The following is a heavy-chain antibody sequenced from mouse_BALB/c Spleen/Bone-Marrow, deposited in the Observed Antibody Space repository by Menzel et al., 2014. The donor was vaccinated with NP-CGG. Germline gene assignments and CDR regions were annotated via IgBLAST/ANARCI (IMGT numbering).Heavy chain of an antibody. J-gene: IGHJ4*01. Sequence: QVQLKESGPELVKPGASVKISCKASGYAFSSSWMNWVKQRPGQGLEWIGRVYPGDGDTKYNGKFKGKTTLTADESSSTAYMQLSSLTSVDSAVYFCARSDGYRNMDYWGQGTSVPVSS. CDR2: VYPGDGDT. V-gene: IGHV1-82*01. CDR1: GYAFSSSW. CDR3: ARSDGYRNMDY. D-gene: IGHD2-3*01.